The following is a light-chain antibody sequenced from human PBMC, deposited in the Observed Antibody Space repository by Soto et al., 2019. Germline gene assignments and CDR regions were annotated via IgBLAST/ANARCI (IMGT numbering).Light chain of an antibody. Sequence: EIVLTQSPDTLSLSPGERAAISCRASQSVGTYLAWYQQKPGQAPRLLIYDASNRATGIPARFRGSGSGTDFTLTISRLEPEDFAVYYCQQYGSSPSTFGQGTRLEI. CDR1: QSVGTY. CDR2: DAS. J-gene: IGKJ5*01. V-gene: IGKV3-20*01. CDR3: QQYGSSPST.